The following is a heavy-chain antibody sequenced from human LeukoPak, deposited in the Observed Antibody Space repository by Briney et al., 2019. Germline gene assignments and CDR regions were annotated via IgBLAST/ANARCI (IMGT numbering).Heavy chain of an antibody. J-gene: IGHJ4*02. Sequence: PGGSLRLSCAASGFTFSSYSMNWVRQAPGKGLEWVSSISSSSSYIYYADSVKGRFTISRDNAKNSLYLQMNSLRAEDTAVYYCARDLILTGYYPDAPQDWGQGTLVTVSS. V-gene: IGHV3-21*01. CDR2: ISSSSSYI. CDR1: GFTFSSYS. D-gene: IGHD3-9*01. CDR3: ARDLILTGYYPDAPQD.